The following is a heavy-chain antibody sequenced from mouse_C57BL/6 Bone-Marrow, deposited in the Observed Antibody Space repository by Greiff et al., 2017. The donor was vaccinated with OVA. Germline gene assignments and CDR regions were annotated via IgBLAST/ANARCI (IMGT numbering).Heavy chain of an antibody. CDR3: TGEKKYRSWFAY. J-gene: IGHJ3*01. Sequence: VQLQQSGTVLARPGASVKMSCKTSGYTFTSYWMHWVKQRPGQGLEWIGAIYPGNSDTSYNQKFKGKAKLTAVTSASTAYMELSSLTNEDSAVYYGTGEKKYRSWFAYWGQGTLVTVSA. CDR2: IYPGNSDT. CDR1: GYTFTSYW. V-gene: IGHV1-5*01. D-gene: IGHD2-14*01.